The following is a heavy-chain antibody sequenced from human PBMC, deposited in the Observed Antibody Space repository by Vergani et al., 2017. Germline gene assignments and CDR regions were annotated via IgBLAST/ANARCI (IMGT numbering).Heavy chain of an antibody. Sequence: QMQLVQSGAEVKKTGSSVKVSCKASGYTFTYRYLHWVRQAPGQALEWMGWITPFNGNTNYAQKFQDRVTITRDRSMRTAYMELSSLSSEDTAMYYCATERAVAVTANGMDVWGQGTTVTVSS. J-gene: IGHJ6*02. D-gene: IGHD6-19*01. CDR3: ATERAVAVTANGMDV. CDR1: GYTFTYRY. CDR2: ITPFNGNT. V-gene: IGHV1-45*02.